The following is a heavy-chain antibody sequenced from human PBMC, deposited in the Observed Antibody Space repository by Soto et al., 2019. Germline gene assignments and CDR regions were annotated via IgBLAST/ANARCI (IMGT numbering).Heavy chain of an antibody. CDR1: GFTVSSNY. CDR3: ARDGYSYGYYFDY. D-gene: IGHD5-18*01. CDR2: IYSGGST. Sequence: EVQLVESGGGLVQPGGSLRLSCAASGFTVSSNYMSWVRQAPGKGLEWVSVIYSGGSTYYADSVKGRFTISRHNSKNTLYLQMNSLRAEDTAEYYCARDGYSYGYYFDYWGQGTLVTVSS. J-gene: IGHJ4*02. V-gene: IGHV3-53*04.